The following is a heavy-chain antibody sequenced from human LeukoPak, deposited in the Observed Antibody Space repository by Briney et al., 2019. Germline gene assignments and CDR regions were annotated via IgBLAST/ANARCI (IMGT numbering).Heavy chain of an antibody. D-gene: IGHD5-18*01. J-gene: IGHJ4*02. Sequence: GGSLRLSCAASGLTFSVFWMHWVRQPPGKGLVWVALVKADGRTTIYADSVKGRFTISRDNAKNTLYLQMNSLRADDSGVYYCATGHSYGYDYWGQGTLVTVSS. CDR2: VKADGRTT. CDR1: GLTFSVFW. CDR3: ATGHSYGYDY. V-gene: IGHV3-74*01.